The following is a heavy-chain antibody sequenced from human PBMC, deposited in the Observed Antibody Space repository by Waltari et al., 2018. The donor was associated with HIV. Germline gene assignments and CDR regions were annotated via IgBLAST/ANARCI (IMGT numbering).Heavy chain of an antibody. Sequence: GQLVQSGAEVKQSGASVRISSKASGYPFTNYDINWLRQATGQGLERMGWMNPITGNAGFAHNFQGRVVMTRDIPINTAYMELSGLTSHDASVYYCSTSRPGAMFGDAWGQGTLVTVSS. J-gene: IGHJ5*02. CDR2: MNPITGNA. CDR3: STSRPGAMFGDA. D-gene: IGHD3-3*01. CDR1: GYPFTNYD. V-gene: IGHV1-8*02.